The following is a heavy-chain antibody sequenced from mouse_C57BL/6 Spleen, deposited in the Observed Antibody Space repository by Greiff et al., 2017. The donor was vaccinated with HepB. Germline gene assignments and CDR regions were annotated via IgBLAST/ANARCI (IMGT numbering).Heavy chain of an antibody. J-gene: IGHJ1*03. Sequence: EVQLMESGPGLVKPSQSLSLTCSVTGYSITSGYYWNWIRQFPGNKLEWMGYISYDGSNNYNPSLKNRISITRDTSKNQFFLKLNSVTTEDTATYYCASLYGSRDWYFDVGGTGTTVTVSS. CDR3: ASLYGSRDWYFDV. V-gene: IGHV3-6*01. D-gene: IGHD1-1*01. CDR1: GYSITSGYY. CDR2: ISYDGSN.